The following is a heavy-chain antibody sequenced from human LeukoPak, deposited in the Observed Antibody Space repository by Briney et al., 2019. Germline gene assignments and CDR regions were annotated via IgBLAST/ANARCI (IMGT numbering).Heavy chain of an antibody. D-gene: IGHD6-19*01. CDR2: ISSSGSGDNT. V-gene: IGHV3-23*01. J-gene: IGHJ3*02. Sequence: PGGSLRLSCAASGVTLSTYAMSWARQAPGKGLEWVSGISSSGSGDNTYYADSVKGRFTISRDNAKNSLYLQMNSLRAEDTAVYYCARGSSGWYLTKPFDIWGQGTMVTVSS. CDR3: ARGSSGWYLTKPFDI. CDR1: GVTLSTYA.